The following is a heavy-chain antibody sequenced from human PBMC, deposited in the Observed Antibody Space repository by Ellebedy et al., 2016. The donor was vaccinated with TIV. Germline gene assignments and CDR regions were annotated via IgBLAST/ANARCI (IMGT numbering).Heavy chain of an antibody. J-gene: IGHJ5*02. CDR3: VRERMPMPT. CDR2: IYSANNT. D-gene: IGHD2-2*01. CDR1: GFSVSTNY. V-gene: IGHV3-66*01. Sequence: PGGSLRLSCAASGFSVSTNYMTWVRQAPGKGLEWVSVIYSANNTHYAESVKGRFSISRDNFKNTIYLQMHGLRAEDTALYYCVRERMPMPTWGQGTLVTVSS.